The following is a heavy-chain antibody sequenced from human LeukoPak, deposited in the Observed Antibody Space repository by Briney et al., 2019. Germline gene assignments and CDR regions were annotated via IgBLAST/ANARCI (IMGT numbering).Heavy chain of an antibody. CDR2: IKQDGSEK. CDR1: GFTFSSYW. Sequence: GRSLRLSCAASGFTFSSYWMSWVRQAPGKGLEWVANIKQDGSEKYYVDSVKGRFTISRDNDKNSLYLQMNSLRAEDTAVYYCARDTVRGYYDSSGFDYWGQGTLVTVSS. J-gene: IGHJ4*02. V-gene: IGHV3-7*01. CDR3: ARDTVRGYYDSSGFDY. D-gene: IGHD3-22*01.